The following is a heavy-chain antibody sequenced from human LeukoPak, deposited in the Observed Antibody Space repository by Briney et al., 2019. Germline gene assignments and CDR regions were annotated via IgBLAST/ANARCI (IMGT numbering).Heavy chain of an antibody. J-gene: IGHJ6*02. V-gene: IGHV3-48*02. CDR2: ISSCSSTI. Sequence: PGGSLRLSCAASGFTFTNYAMSWIRQAPGKGLEWVSYISSCSSTIYYADSVKGRFTISRDNAKNSLYLQMNSLRDEDTAVYYCARDPTRGWPYYYYGMDVWGQGTTVTVSS. CDR1: GFTFTNYA. D-gene: IGHD6-19*01. CDR3: ARDPTRGWPYYYYGMDV.